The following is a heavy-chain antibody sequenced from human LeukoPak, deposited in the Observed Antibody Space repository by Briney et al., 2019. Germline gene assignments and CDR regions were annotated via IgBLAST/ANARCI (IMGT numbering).Heavy chain of an antibody. CDR3: TRHDLGYQLRNSFDM. J-gene: IGHJ3*02. V-gene: IGHV4-59*08. CDR2: IYYSGST. CDR1: GGSISSYY. D-gene: IGHD2-2*01. Sequence: PSETLSLTCTVSGGSISSYYWSWIRQPPGKGLEWIGYIYYSGSTNYNPSLKSRATISVDTSKNQFSLKVNSVTAADTAVYYCTRHDLGYQLRNSFDMWGQGTMVTVSS.